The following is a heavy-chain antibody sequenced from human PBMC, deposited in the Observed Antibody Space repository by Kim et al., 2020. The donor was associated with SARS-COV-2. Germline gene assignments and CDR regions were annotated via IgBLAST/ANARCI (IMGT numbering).Heavy chain of an antibody. CDR2: FDPEDGET. D-gene: IGHD6-13*01. J-gene: IGHJ6*02. CDR3: ATAYALWSAPAAAGPGYYYYYVMDV. Sequence: ASVKVSCKVSGYTLTELSMHWVRQAPGKGLEWMGGFDPEDGETIYAQKFQGRVTMTEDTSTDTAYMELSSLRSEDTAVYYCATAYALWSAPAAAGPGYYYYYVMDVWGQGTTVTVSS. V-gene: IGHV1-24*01. CDR1: GYTLTELS.